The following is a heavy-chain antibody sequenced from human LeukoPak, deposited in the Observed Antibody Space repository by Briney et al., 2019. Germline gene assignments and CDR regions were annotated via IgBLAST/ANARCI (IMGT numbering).Heavy chain of an antibody. CDR2: IIPIFGTA. CDR1: GGTFSNYA. D-gene: IGHD6-19*01. J-gene: IGHJ1*01. CDR3: ARILSSSWYEYFHH. V-gene: IGHV1-69*13. Sequence: SVKVSCKASGGTFSNYAISWVRQAPGQGLEWMGAIIPIFGTANYAQKLQGRVTITADESTSTAYMELSSLRSEDTAVYYCARILSSSWYEYFHHWGQGTLVTVSS.